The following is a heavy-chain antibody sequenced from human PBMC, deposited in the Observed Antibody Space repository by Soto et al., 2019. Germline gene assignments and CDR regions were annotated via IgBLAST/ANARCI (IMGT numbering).Heavy chain of an antibody. D-gene: IGHD3-16*01. CDR1: GFTFSSYG. Sequence: GGSLRLSCAASGFTFSSYGMHWVRQAPGKGLEWVAVISYDGSNKYYADSVKGRFTISRDNSKNTLYLQMNSLRAEDTVVYYCAKDDYPRAFGFDPWGQGTLVTVSS. J-gene: IGHJ5*02. CDR3: AKDDYPRAFGFDP. V-gene: IGHV3-30*18. CDR2: ISYDGSNK.